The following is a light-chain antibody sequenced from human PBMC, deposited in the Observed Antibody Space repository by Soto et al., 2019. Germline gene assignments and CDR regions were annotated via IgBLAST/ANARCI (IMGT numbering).Light chain of an antibody. CDR1: SSNIGSDY. CDR2: RNN. J-gene: IGLJ1*01. V-gene: IGLV1-47*01. Sequence: QAVVTQPPSASGTPGQRVTISCSGSSSNIGSDYVYWYQQLPGTAPKLLIYRNNQRPSGVPDRFSGSKSGTSASLAISGLRSEDEGDYYCATWDDSLSGYVFGTGTKLTVL. CDR3: ATWDDSLSGYV.